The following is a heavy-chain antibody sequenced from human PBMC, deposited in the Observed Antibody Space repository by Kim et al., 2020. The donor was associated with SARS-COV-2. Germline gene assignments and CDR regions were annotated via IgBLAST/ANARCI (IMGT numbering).Heavy chain of an antibody. J-gene: IGHJ6*03. CDR3: ARPNYYTIAVAYYYYYMDV. Sequence: SETLSLTCTVSGGSISSYYWSWIRQPPGKGLEWIGYIYYSGSTNYNPSLKSRVTISVDTSKNQFSLKLSSVTAADTAVYYCARPNYYTIAVAYYYYYMDV. CDR1: GGSISSYY. V-gene: IGHV4-59*08. D-gene: IGHD6-19*01. CDR2: IYYSGST.